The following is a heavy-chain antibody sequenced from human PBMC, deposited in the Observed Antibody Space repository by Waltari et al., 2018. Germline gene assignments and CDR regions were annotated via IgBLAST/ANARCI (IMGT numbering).Heavy chain of an antibody. CDR1: GGSISTTRYS. J-gene: IGHJ4*02. CDR3: ARHSPRYGGLPMGDFSLFLDY. D-gene: IGHD3-16*02. Sequence: QLHLHESGPGLVRPSETLSLSCPVSGGSISTTRYSWGWVPHPTGKGLEWIGAMYFRGSTYYKPSLKSRVTMSVDTSKNQFSLNLTSVTAADTALYFCARHSPRYGGLPMGDFSLFLDYWGQGTLVTVSS. V-gene: IGHV4-39*01. CDR2: MYFRGST.